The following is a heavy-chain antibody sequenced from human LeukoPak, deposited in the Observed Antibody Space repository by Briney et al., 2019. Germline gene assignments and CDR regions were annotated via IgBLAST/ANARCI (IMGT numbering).Heavy chain of an antibody. D-gene: IGHD3-10*01. CDR3: AKELWFGELLFAAFDY. CDR1: GFTFSSYG. CDR2: MSGSGGST. J-gene: IGHJ4*02. Sequence: GGSLRLSCAASGFTFSSYGMHWVRQAPGKGLEWVSVMSGSGGSTYYADSMKGRFTISRDISKNTPYLQMNSLRAEDTAVYYCAKELWFGELLFAAFDYWGQGTLVTVSS. V-gene: IGHV3-23*01.